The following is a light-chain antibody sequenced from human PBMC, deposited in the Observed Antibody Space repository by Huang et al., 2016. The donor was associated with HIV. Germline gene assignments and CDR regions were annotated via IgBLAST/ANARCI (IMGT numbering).Light chain of an antibody. V-gene: IGKV3-15*01. CDR1: QSVSSN. J-gene: IGKJ1*01. CDR2: GAS. CDR3: QQYNNWPPWT. Sequence: EIVMTQSPATLSLSPGERATLSCRASQSVSSNLAWYQQNPGQAPRPLLYGASTRATGIPARFSGSGSGTEFTLTISSLQSEDFAVYYCQQYNNWPPWTFGQGTKVEIK.